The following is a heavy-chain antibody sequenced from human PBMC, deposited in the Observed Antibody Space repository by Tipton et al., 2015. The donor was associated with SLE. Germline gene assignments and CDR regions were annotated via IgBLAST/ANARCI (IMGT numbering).Heavy chain of an antibody. D-gene: IGHD4-11*01. CDR1: GYTFTTYD. CDR2: ISAYNGNT. Sequence: QSGAEVKKPGASVKVSCKASGYTFTTYDINWVRQAPGQGLEWMGWISAYNGNTNYAQKFQDRVTMTTDTSTSTVYMEMSSLRSEDTAVYYCARSYYSNFRSYFDFWGQGTLVTVSS. J-gene: IGHJ4*02. V-gene: IGHV1-18*01. CDR3: ARSYYSNFRSYFDF.